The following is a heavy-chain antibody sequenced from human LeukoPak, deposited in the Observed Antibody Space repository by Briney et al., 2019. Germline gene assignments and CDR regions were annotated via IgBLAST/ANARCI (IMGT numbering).Heavy chain of an antibody. CDR3: ARDLLPGGDYVWGSYRPVDY. J-gene: IGHJ4*02. D-gene: IGHD3-16*02. Sequence: AGGSLRLSCAASGFTFSSYSMNWVRQAPGKGLEWVSSISSSSSYIYYADSVKGRFTTSRDNAKNSLYLQMNSLRAEDRAVYYCARDLLPGGDYVWGSYRPVDYWGQGTLVTVSS. V-gene: IGHV3-21*01. CDR1: GFTFSSYS. CDR2: ISSSSSYI.